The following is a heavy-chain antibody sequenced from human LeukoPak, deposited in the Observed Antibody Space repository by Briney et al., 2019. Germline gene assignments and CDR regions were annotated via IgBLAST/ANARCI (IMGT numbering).Heavy chain of an antibody. J-gene: IGHJ6*03. V-gene: IGHV4-34*01. CDR2: INPSGST. CDR1: GGSLSDYY. D-gene: IGHD5-18*01. Sequence: PSETLSLTCAVYGGSLSDYYWNWLRQSPGNGLEGVGEINPSGSTNYCAFLKTRLNLSVDTSKNHSALRLKYLAAPGHAGFLFSRGPSGYSNTFYYYYMDVWGKGTTVTVSS. CDR3: SRGPSGYSNTFYYYYMDV.